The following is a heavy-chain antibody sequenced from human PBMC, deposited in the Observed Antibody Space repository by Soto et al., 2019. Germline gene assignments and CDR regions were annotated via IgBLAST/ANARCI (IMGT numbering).Heavy chain of an antibody. CDR3: ALALGPTTGLDY. D-gene: IGHD1-26*01. CDR1: GASTVSHYH. CDR2: IFNSGTT. V-gene: IGHV4-31*02. J-gene: IGHJ4*02. Sequence: LSETLSLTCSVSGASTVSHYHWTWIRQPPGKGLEWMGYIFNSGTTFYNPSLTSRLSISMDTSGNHFSLELRSLTAADTAVYYCALALGPTTGLDYWGQGTLVTVSS.